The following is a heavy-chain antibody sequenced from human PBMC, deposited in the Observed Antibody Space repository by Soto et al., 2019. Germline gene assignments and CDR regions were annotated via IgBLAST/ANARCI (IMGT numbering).Heavy chain of an antibody. CDR2: ISYDGSNK. D-gene: IGHD2-2*01. CDR1: GFTFSSYA. CDR3: ASGMGEYQLLSPLDY. J-gene: IGHJ4*02. V-gene: IGHV3-30-3*01. Sequence: PGGSLRLSCAASGFTFSSYAMHWVRQAPGKGLEWVAVISYDGSNKYYADSVKGRFTISRDNSKNTLYLQMNSLRAEDTAVYYCASGMGEYQLLSPLDYWGQGTLVTVSS.